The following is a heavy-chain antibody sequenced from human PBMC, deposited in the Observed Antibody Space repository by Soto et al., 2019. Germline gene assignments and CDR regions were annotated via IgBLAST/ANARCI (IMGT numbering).Heavy chain of an antibody. D-gene: IGHD3-22*01. CDR3: ANQEVDSSGRGGNAFDI. CDR2: ISGSGGST. Sequence: EVQLLESGGGLVQPGGSLRLSCAASGFTFSSYAMSWVRQAPGKGLEWVSAISGSGGSTYYADSVKGRFTISRDNSKSTLYLQMNSLRAEDTAVYYCANQEVDSSGRGGNAFDIWGQGTMVTVSS. V-gene: IGHV3-23*01. J-gene: IGHJ3*02. CDR1: GFTFSSYA.